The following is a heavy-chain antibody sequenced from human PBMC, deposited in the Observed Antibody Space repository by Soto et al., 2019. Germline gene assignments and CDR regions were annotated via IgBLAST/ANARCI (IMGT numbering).Heavy chain of an antibody. Sequence: GGSLRLSCAASGFTFSSYAMSWVRQAPGKGLEWVSAISGSGGSTYYADSVKGRFTISRDNSKNTLYLQMNSLRAEDTAVYYCAKSIGSSSDYYYYYYMDVWGKGTTVTVS. D-gene: IGHD6-6*01. CDR1: GFTFSSYA. J-gene: IGHJ6*03. CDR3: AKSIGSSSDYYYYYYMDV. CDR2: ISGSGGST. V-gene: IGHV3-23*01.